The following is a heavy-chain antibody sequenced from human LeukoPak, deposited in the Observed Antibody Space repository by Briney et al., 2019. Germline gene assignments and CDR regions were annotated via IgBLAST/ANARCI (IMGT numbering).Heavy chain of an antibody. CDR2: ISSSGSTI. Sequence: PGGSLRLSCAASGFTFSDYYMSWIRQAPGKGLEWVSYISSSGSTIYYADSVKGRFTISRDNAKNSLYLQMNSLRAEDTAVYYCARDGRDQGFTAMARGYYYYVMDVWGQGTTVTVSS. CDR1: GFTFSDYY. J-gene: IGHJ6*02. D-gene: IGHD5-18*01. CDR3: ARDGRDQGFTAMARGYYYYVMDV. V-gene: IGHV3-11*01.